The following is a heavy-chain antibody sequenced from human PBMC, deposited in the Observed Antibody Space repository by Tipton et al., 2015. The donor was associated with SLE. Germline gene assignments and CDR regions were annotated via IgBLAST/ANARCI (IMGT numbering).Heavy chain of an antibody. CDR3: ARMVVTGAFDI. CDR1: GFTFSSYA. J-gene: IGHJ3*02. D-gene: IGHD2-21*02. CDR2: ISYDGRNK. V-gene: IGHV3-30*04. Sequence: SLRLSCAASGFTFSSYAMHWVRQAPGKGLEWVTVISYDGRNKYYADSVKGRFTISRDNSKNTLYVQMNSLRPEDTAVYYCARMVVTGAFDIWGQGTMVTVSS.